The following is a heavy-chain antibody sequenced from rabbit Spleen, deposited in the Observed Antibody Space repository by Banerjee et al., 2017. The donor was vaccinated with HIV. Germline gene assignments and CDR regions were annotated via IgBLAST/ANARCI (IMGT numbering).Heavy chain of an antibody. V-gene: IGHV1S40*01. Sequence: QQLEESGGGLVKPGASLTLTCTASGFSFNSGSGFSFNSGYDMCWVRQAPGKGLEWVACAYGGSSGNTYSATWAKGRFTVSKTASTTVTLQMTSLTAADTATYFCARDAGHGYDLWGPGTLVTVS. CDR1: GFSFNSGSGFSFNSGYD. CDR3: ARDAGHGYDL. D-gene: IGHD6-1*01. J-gene: IGHJ4*01. CDR2: AYGGSSGNT.